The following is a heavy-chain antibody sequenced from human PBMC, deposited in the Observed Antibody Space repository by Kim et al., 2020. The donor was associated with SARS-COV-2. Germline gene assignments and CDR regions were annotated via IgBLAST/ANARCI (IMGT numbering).Heavy chain of an antibody. CDR2: INWNGGST. V-gene: IGHV3-20*01. J-gene: IGHJ1*01. Sequence: GGSLRLSCAASGFTFDDYGMSWVRQAPGKGLEWVSGINWNGGSTGYADSVKGRFTISRDNAKNSLYLQMNSLRAEDTALYHCARAVGNFKYFQHWGQGTLVTVSS. CDR1: GFTFDDYG. D-gene: IGHD1-1*01. CDR3: ARAVGNFKYFQH.